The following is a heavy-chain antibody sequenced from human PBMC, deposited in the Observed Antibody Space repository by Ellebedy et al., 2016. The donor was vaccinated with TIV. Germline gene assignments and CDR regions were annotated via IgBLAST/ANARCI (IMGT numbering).Heavy chain of an antibody. Sequence: GGSLRLSCGASGFSFSNYWMSWVRQAPGKGLEWVANIRQDGSEKYYVDSVKGRFTISRENAKNSLYLHLNSLRAEDTAMYYCATDGSYGDYLSPTHAFVIWGQGTMVTVSS. CDR2: IRQDGSEK. D-gene: IGHD4-17*01. CDR3: ATDGSYGDYLSPTHAFVI. J-gene: IGHJ3*02. CDR1: GFSFSNYW. V-gene: IGHV3-7*01.